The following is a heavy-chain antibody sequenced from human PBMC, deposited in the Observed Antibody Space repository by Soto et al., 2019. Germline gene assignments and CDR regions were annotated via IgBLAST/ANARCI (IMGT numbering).Heavy chain of an antibody. CDR3: ARIGEPQYYDFWSGPPTFNY. CDR1: GYTFTSYG. J-gene: IGHJ4*02. D-gene: IGHD3-3*01. CDR2: ISAYNGNT. Sequence: ASVKVSCKASGYTFTSYGISWVRQAPGQGLEWMGWISAYNGNTNYAQKLQGRVTMTTDTSTSTAYMELRSLRSDDTAVYYCARIGEPQYYDFWSGPPTFNYWRQGTLVTVSS. V-gene: IGHV1-18*01.